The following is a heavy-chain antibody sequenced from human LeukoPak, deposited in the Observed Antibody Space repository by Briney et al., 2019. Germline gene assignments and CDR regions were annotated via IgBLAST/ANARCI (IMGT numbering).Heavy chain of an antibody. CDR1: GFVFTSYG. CDR3: ARGFVEVVTIFGVVTPAFDY. V-gene: IGHV1-69*13. Sequence: ASVKVSCKASGFVFTSYGFTWVRQAPGQGLEWMGGIIPIFGTANYAQKFQGRVTITADESTSTAYMELSSLRSEDTAVYYCARGFVEVVTIFGVVTPAFDYWGQGTLVTVSS. CDR2: IIPIFGTA. J-gene: IGHJ4*02. D-gene: IGHD3-3*01.